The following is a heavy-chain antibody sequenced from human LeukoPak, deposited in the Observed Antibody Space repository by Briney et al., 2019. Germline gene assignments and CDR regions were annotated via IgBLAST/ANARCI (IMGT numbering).Heavy chain of an antibody. CDR1: GYSFNNYW. J-gene: IGHJ3*01. V-gene: IGHV5-51*01. CDR2: IYPGDSDI. D-gene: IGHD3/OR15-3a*01. Sequence: GDSLKISCKGSGYSFNNYWIGWVRQMPGKGLEWMGIIYPGDSDIRYSPSFQGQVTISADKYINTAYLQWSSLKASDTAMYYCARRLWTGYNDAFDVWGQGTMVTASS. CDR3: ARRLWTGYNDAFDV.